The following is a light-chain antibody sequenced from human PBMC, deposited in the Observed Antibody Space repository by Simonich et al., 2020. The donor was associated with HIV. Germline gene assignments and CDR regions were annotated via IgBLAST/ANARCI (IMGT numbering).Light chain of an antibody. CDR2: DDS. V-gene: IGLV3-21*03. J-gene: IGLJ3*02. CDR3: QVWDSSSDHRV. Sequence: SYVLTQPPSVSVAPGKTARITCGGNNSGSKSVHWYQQKPGQAPVLVVYDDSDRPSGIPARFAGSNSGNTATLTISRVEAGNEADYYCQVWDSSSDHRVFGGGTKLTVL. CDR1: NSGSKS.